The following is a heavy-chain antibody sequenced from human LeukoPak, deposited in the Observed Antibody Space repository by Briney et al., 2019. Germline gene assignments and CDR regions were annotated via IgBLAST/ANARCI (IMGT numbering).Heavy chain of an antibody. CDR1: GGSISSSSYY. CDR2: IYYSGST. J-gene: IGHJ4*02. CDR3: ARMGPPGIAAAGNC. D-gene: IGHD6-13*01. Sequence: PSETLSLTCTVSGGSISSSSYYWGWIRQPPGKGLEWIGYIYYSGSTNYNPSLKSRVTISVDTSKNQFSLKLSSVTAADTAVYYCARMGPPGIAAAGNCWGQGTLVTVSS. V-gene: IGHV4-61*05.